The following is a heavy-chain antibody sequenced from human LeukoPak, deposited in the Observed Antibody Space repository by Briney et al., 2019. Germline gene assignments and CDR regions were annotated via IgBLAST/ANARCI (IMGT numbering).Heavy chain of an antibody. CDR3: ARGVRGYSLPKKCWFDP. CDR1: GGSFSRYY. J-gene: IGHJ5*02. V-gene: IGHV4-34*01. Sequence: PSETLSLTCAVYGGSFSRYYWRGIRQPRGKGREGIGEINHSGSTNHNPSLKSRVTISVDPSKNQFSLKLSSVTAADTAVYYCARGVRGYSLPKKCWFDPWGQGTLVTVSS. D-gene: IGHD6-13*01. CDR2: INHSGST.